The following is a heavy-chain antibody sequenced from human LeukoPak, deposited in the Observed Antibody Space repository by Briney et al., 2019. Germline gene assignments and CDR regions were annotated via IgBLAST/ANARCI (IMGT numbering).Heavy chain of an antibody. CDR1: GYTFTSYG. J-gene: IGHJ4*02. CDR3: ARAGRGIVVVIIELDY. Sequence: ASVKVSCKASGYTFTSYGISWVRQAPGQGLEWMGWISAYNGNTNYAQKLQGRVTMTTDTSTSTAYMELRSLRSDDTAVYYCARAGRGIVVVIIELDYWGQGTLVTVSS. V-gene: IGHV1-18*01. CDR2: ISAYNGNT. D-gene: IGHD3-22*01.